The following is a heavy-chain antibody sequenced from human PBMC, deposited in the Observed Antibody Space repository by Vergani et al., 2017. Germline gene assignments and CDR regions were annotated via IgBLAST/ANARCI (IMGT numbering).Heavy chain of an antibody. CDR1: GFTFSSYA. J-gene: IGHJ4*02. CDR2: ISGSGGST. Sequence: EAQRLESGGGLVQPGGSLRLFCEASGFTFSSYAMSWVRQAPGKGLEWVSAISGSGGSTYYADSVKGRFTISRDNSKNTLYLQMNSLRAEDTAVYYCAKTRYSNRDYWGQATLVTVSS. D-gene: IGHD4-11*01. V-gene: IGHV3-23*01. CDR3: AKTRYSNRDY.